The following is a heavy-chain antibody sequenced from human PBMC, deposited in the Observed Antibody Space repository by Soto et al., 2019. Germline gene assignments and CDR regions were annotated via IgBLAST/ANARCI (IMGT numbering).Heavy chain of an antibody. CDR2: INHSGST. Sequence: SETLSLTCAVYGGSFSGYYWSWIRQPPGKGLEWIGEINHSGSTNYNPSLKSRVTISADTSKNQFSLKLSSVTAADTAVYLCGRQGQQLLSWFDPWGQGTLVTVPS. CDR1: GGSFSGYY. J-gene: IGHJ5*02. V-gene: IGHV4-34*01. D-gene: IGHD6-19*01. CDR3: GRQGQQLLSWFDP.